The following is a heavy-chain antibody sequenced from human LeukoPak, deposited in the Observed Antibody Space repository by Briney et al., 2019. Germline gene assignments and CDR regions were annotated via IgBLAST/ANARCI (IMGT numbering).Heavy chain of an antibody. Sequence: GGSLRLSCAASGFTFSSYAMSWVRQAPGKGLEWVSAISGSGGSTYYADSVKGRFTISRDNSKNTLHLQMNSLRAEDTAVYYCAKDGGSGWLGRRRGYFDYWGQGTLVTVSS. V-gene: IGHV3-23*01. J-gene: IGHJ4*02. CDR3: AKDGGSGWLGRRRGYFDY. D-gene: IGHD6-19*01. CDR2: ISGSGGST. CDR1: GFTFSSYA.